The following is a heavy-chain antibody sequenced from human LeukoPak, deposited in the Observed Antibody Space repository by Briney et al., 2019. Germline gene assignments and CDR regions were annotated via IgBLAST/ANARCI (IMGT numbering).Heavy chain of an antibody. V-gene: IGHV3-30*03. Sequence: PGRSLRLSCAASGFTFSSYGMHWVRQAPGKGLEWVAVISFDGSNTYYADSAKGRFTISRDNSKNTLYLQMNSLIPEDTAVYYCAGLTGASDYWGQGTLVTVSS. D-gene: IGHD7-27*01. J-gene: IGHJ4*02. CDR3: AGLTGASDY. CDR1: GFTFSSYG. CDR2: ISFDGSNT.